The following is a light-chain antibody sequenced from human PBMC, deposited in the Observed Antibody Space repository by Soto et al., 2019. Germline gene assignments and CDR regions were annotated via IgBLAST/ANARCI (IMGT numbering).Light chain of an antibody. J-gene: IGKJ4*01. CDR3: QQYNNWPPLT. V-gene: IGKV3-15*01. Sequence: EIVMTQSPATLSVSPGERATLSCRASQSVSGNLAWYQQKPGQAPRLLIYGASTRATGIPTRFSGSGSGTEFTLTISSLQSEDFAIYYCQQYNNWPPLTFGGGTKVEIK. CDR2: GAS. CDR1: QSVSGN.